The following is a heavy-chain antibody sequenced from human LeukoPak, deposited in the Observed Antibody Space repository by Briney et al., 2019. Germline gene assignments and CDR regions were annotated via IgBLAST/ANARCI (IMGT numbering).Heavy chain of an antibody. CDR2: MNPNSGNT. V-gene: IGHV1-8*01. CDR1: GYTFTSYD. CDR3: ARALNFDWLLYHPFDY. Sequence: ASVKVSCKASGYTFTSYDINWVRQATGQGLEWMGWMNPNSGNTGYAQKFQGRVTMTRNTSISTAYTELSSLRSEDTAVYYCARALNFDWLLYHPFDYWGQGTLVTVSS. D-gene: IGHD3-9*01. J-gene: IGHJ4*02.